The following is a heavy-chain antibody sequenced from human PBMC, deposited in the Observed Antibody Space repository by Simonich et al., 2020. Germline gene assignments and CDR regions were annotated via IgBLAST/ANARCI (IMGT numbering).Heavy chain of an antibody. V-gene: IGHV3-30*07. D-gene: IGHD6-13*01. J-gene: IGHJ4*02. CDR2: ISYDGSNK. Sequence: QVQLVESGGGVVQPGRSLRLSCAASGFTFSSYAMHWVRQAPGKGLVGVSVISYDGSNKYYADSVKGRFTISRDNSKNTLYLQMNSLRAEDTAVYYCARAIAAAGTPFDYWGQGTLVTVSS. CDR1: GFTFSSYA. CDR3: ARAIAAAGTPFDY.